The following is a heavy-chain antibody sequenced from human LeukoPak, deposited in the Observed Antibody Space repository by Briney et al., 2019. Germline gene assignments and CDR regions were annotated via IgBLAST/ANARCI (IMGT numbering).Heavy chain of an antibody. CDR1: GSSISSYY. V-gene: IGHV4-4*07. CDR2: IYYSGLT. CDR3: ASHSLGYCSSTSCYEVWFDP. J-gene: IGHJ5*02. D-gene: IGHD2-2*01. Sequence: SETLSLTCIVSGSSISSYYWNWIRQPAGKGLEWIGSIYYSGLTNYSPSLKSRVTISLDTSKNQFSLNINFVTAADTAVYYCASHSLGYCSSTSCYEVWFDPWGQGTLVTVSS.